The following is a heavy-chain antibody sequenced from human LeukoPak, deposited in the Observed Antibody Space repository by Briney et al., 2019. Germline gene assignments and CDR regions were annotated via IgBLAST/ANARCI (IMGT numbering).Heavy chain of an antibody. J-gene: IGHJ4*02. CDR3: ARRDSSGYYSYYFDY. Sequence: GESLKISCKGSGYSFTSYWIGWVRQMPGKGLEWMGIIYPGDSDTGYSPSFQGQVTISADKSISTAYLQWSSLKASDTAMYYCARRDSSGYYSYYFDYWGQGTLVTVSS. CDR2: IYPGDSDT. D-gene: IGHD3-22*01. V-gene: IGHV5-51*01. CDR1: GYSFTSYW.